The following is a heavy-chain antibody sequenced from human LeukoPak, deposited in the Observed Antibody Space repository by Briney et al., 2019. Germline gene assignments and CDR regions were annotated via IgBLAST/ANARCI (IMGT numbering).Heavy chain of an antibody. CDR2: IYYSGST. J-gene: IGHJ4*02. CDR3: ARGRESSTLQYYFDY. D-gene: IGHD6-13*01. V-gene: IGHV4-59*12. Sequence: SETLSLTCTVSGGSISSYYWSWIRQPPGKGLEWIGYIYYSGSTNYNPSLKSRVTISVDTSKNQFSLKLGSVTAADTAVYYCARGRESSTLQYYFDYWGQGTLVTVSS. CDR1: GGSISSYY.